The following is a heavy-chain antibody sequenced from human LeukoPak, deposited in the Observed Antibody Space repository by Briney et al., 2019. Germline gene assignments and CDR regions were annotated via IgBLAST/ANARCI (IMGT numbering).Heavy chain of an antibody. CDR2: IYYSGST. CDR3: ASTTTVTTYFDY. CDR1: GGSITSYY. D-gene: IGHD4-17*01. Sequence: SETLSLTCPISGGSITSYYWSWVRQPPGKGLEWIGYIYYSGSTYYNPSLKSRVTISVDTSKNQFSLKLSSVTAAYTAVYYCASTTTVTTYFDYWGQGTLVTVSS. V-gene: IGHV4-59*08. J-gene: IGHJ4*02.